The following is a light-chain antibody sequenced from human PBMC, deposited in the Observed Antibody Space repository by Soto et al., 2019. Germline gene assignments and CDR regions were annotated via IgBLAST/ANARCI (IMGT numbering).Light chain of an antibody. CDR1: SGDIGGYNY. V-gene: IGLV2-11*01. J-gene: IGLJ2*01. Sequence: QSALTQPRSVSGSTGQSVTISCTGASGDIGGYNYVSWYQHHPGKAPKLIIFDVNKRPSGVPDRFSGSKSGNTASLTISGLQPEDEADYYCCSYAGSSLVFGGGTKVTVL. CDR3: CSYAGSSLV. CDR2: DVN.